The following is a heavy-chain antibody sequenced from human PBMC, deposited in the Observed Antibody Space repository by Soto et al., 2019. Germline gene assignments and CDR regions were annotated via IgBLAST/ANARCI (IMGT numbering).Heavy chain of an antibody. D-gene: IGHD3-10*01. Sequence: GAPVKVSCKASGYTFTNYEINWVRQATGQGLEWMGWMNPGSGNTGYAHKFQGRVTMTRNISISTSYMELSRLGSDDTAIYYCARMASSGSLNWFDPWGQGTLVTVSS. CDR3: ARMASSGSLNWFDP. CDR1: GYTFTNYE. J-gene: IGHJ5*02. V-gene: IGHV1-8*01. CDR2: MNPGSGNT.